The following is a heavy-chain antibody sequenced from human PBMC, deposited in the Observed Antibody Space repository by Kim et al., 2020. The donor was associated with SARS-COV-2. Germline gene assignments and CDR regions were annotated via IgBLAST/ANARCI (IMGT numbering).Heavy chain of an antibody. V-gene: IGHV3-30*18. Sequence: GGSLRLSCAASGFTFSSYGMHWVRQAPGKGLEWVAVISYDGSNKYFADSLKGRFTISRDNSKNTLYLQMNSLRTEDMAVYYCAKGHRRAIVLMVYATLPYGMDVWGQGTTVTVSS. J-gene: IGHJ6*02. D-gene: IGHD2-8*01. CDR3: AKGHRRAIVLMVYATLPYGMDV. CDR1: GFTFSSYG. CDR2: ISYDGSNK.